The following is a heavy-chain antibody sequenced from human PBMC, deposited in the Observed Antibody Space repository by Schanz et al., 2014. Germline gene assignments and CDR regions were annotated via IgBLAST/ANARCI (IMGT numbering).Heavy chain of an antibody. D-gene: IGHD6-13*01. CDR2: ISDNGIST. Sequence: EVQLLESGGGLVQPGGSLRLSCVASGFTFSSYAMSWVRQAPGKGLEWVSGISDNGISTYYADSVKGRFSISRENSKSILYLQMNSLRAEDTAVYYCAKDIAPLAARPGYGMDVWGQGTTVTVSS. CDR3: AKDIAPLAARPGYGMDV. V-gene: IGHV3-23*01. J-gene: IGHJ6*02. CDR1: GFTFSSYA.